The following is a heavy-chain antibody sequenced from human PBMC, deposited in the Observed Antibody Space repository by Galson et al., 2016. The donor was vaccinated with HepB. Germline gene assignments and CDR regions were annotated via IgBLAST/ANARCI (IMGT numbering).Heavy chain of an antibody. Sequence: TLSLTCTLSGGSITSDHFYWSWLRQRPGKGLEWIGYIYYSGSTYYNPSLDGPSFISVGPADRPFPLTLYGVTAADAAVYYCARSRPSPAWSFGQYGYGMDVWGQGTTVIVSS. CDR1: GGSITSDHFY. J-gene: IGHJ6*02. D-gene: IGHD2-15*01. V-gene: IGHV4-31*01. CDR3: ARSRPSPAWSFGQYGYGMDV. CDR2: IYYSGST.